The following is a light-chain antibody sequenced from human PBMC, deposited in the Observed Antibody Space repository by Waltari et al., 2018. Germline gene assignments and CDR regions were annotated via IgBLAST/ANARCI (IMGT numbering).Light chain of an antibody. CDR2: EVT. J-gene: IGLJ3*02. CDR3: CSYTGPWV. V-gene: IGLV2-23*02. CDR1: RSDVGNYTL. Sequence: QSALTQPASVSGSPGQSITISCTGARSDVGNYTLVSWDQQHPGKAPKLMIYEVTRRPSGVSNRFSGSKSGDRASLTISGLQAEDEADYYCCSYTGPWVFGGGTKLTVL.